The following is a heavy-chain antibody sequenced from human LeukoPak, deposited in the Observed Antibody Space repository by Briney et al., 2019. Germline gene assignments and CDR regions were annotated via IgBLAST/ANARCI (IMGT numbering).Heavy chain of an antibody. V-gene: IGHV3-21*01. CDR3: ARVGLGYCSGGSCFSDY. CDR2: ISSSSSYI. D-gene: IGHD2-15*01. J-gene: IGHJ4*02. Sequence: GGSLRLSCAASGFTFSSYSMNWVRQAPGKGLEWVSSISSSSSYIYHADSVKGRFTISRDNAKNSLYLQMNSLRAEDTAVYYCARVGLGYCSGGSCFSDYWGQGTLVTVSS. CDR1: GFTFSSYS.